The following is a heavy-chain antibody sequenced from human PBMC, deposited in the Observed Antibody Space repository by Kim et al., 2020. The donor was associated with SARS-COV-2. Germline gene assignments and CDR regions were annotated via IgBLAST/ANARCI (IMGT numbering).Heavy chain of an antibody. CDR2: IRSKAYGGTT. D-gene: IGHD5-12*01. J-gene: IGHJ4*02. V-gene: IGHV3-49*04. Sequence: GGSLRLSCTASGFTFGYYAMSWVRQAPGKGLEWVGFIRSKAYGGTTEYAASVKGRFTISRDDSKSIAYLQMNSLKTEDTAVYYCTRGYDVNAADGYNSYYWGQGTLVTVSS. CDR1: GFTFGYYA. CDR3: TRGYDVNAADGYNSYY.